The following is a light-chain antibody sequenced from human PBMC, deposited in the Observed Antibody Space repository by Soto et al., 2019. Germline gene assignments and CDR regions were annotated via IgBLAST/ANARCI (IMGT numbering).Light chain of an antibody. V-gene: IGKV1-39*01. CDR2: AAS. J-gene: IGKJ3*01. CDR1: QNIAGY. Sequence: DIQMTQSPSSLSASVGDRVTITCRASQNIAGYLNWYQQKPGKAPKLLIYAASSLQSGVPSRFSGSGSGTDFTLTISSLQPEDFATYYCQQSYSTPRVTFGSGTKVDIK. CDR3: QQSYSTPRVT.